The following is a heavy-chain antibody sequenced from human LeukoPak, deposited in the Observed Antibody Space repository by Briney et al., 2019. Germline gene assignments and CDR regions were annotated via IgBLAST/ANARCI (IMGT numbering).Heavy chain of an antibody. J-gene: IGHJ4*02. CDR1: GFTFSSYA. D-gene: IGHD3-16*01. CDR2: ISGSGGST. V-gene: IGHV3-23*01. Sequence: GGSLRLSCAASGFTFSSYAMSWVRQAPGKGLEWDSAISGSGGSTYYADSVKGRFTISRDNSKNKLYLQMNSLRAEDTAVYYCAKDKARLPQFGAIDYWGQGTLVTVSS. CDR3: AKDKARLPQFGAIDY.